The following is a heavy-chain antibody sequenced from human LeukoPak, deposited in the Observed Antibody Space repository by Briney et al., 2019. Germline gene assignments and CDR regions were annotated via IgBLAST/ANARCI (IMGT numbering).Heavy chain of an antibody. CDR2: IIPIFGTA. D-gene: IGHD6-13*01. J-gene: IGHJ4*02. CDR3: ARSSSSFYYFDY. CDR1: GGTFSSYA. V-gene: IGHV1-69*13. Sequence: ASVKVSCKASGGTFSSYAISWVRQAPGQGLEWMGGIIPIFGTANYAQKFQGRVTITADESTSTAYMELSSLRSEDTAVYYCARSSSSFYYFDYWGQGTLVSVSS.